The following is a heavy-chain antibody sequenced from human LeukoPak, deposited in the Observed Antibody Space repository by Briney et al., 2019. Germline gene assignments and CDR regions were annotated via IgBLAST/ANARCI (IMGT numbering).Heavy chain of an antibody. J-gene: IGHJ4*02. CDR1: GFTFSSYS. CDR2: ISSSSTI. V-gene: IGHV3-48*04. D-gene: IGHD6-13*01. Sequence: GGSLRLSCAASGFTFSSYSMNWVRQAPGKGLEWVSYISSSSTIYYADSVKGRFTISRDNAKNSLYLQMNSLRVEDTAVYYCAGGYSSNWFPNFDYWGQGTLVTVSS. CDR3: AGGYSSNWFPNFDY.